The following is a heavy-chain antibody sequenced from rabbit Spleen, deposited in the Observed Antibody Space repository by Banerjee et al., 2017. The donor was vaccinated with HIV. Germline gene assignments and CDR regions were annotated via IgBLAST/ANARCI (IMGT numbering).Heavy chain of an antibody. D-gene: IGHD1-1*01. CDR3: ARDLVAVIGWNFSL. Sequence: QEQLVESGGGLVKPEGSPKLSCTASGFSFSNKAVMCWVRQAPGKGLEWIACIDAVTGKAVYASWAKGRFTFSKTSSTTVTLQMTSLTVADTATYFCARDLVAVIGWNFSLWGQGTLVTVS. CDR1: GFSFSNKAV. V-gene: IGHV1S45*01. CDR2: IDAVTGKA. J-gene: IGHJ4*01.